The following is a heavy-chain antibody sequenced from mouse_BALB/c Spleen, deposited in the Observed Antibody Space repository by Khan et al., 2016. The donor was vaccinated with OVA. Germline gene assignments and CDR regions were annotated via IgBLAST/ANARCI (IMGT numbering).Heavy chain of an antibody. V-gene: IGHV1-84*02. D-gene: IGHD2-5*01. CDR1: GYTFTYYY. Sequence: QVQLQQPGPELVKPGASVKISCKASGYTFTYYYINWVKQKPGQGLEWIGWIYPGNDNTKYNEKFKDMATLTVDSSSNIAFMQLSGLTSEDTAVYFCARGCYYSNSLFDFWGQGTTLTVSS. J-gene: IGHJ2*01. CDR3: ARGCYYSNSLFDF. CDR2: IYPGNDNT.